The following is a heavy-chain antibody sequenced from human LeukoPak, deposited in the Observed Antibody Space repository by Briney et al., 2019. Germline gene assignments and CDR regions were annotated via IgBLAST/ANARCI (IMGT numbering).Heavy chain of an antibody. CDR2: IYYSGST. D-gene: IGHD3-22*01. CDR1: GGSISSYY. J-gene: IGHJ4*02. V-gene: IGHV4-59*01. Sequence: PSETLSLTCPVSGGSISSYYWSWIRQPPGKGLEWIGYIYYSGSTNYNPSLKSRVTISVDTSKNQFSLKLSSVTAADTAVYYCARGGEWRYYYDSSGYYPFDYWGQGTLVTVSS. CDR3: ARGGEWRYYYDSSGYYPFDY.